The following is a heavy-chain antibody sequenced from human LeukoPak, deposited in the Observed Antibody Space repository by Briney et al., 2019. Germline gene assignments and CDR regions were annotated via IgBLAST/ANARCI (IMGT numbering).Heavy chain of an antibody. CDR1: GGSFSGYY. CDR3: ARALFSGWVDY. V-gene: IGHV4-34*01. Sequence: SETLSLTCAVYGGSFSGYYWSWIRQPPGKGLEWIGEINHSGSTNYNPSLKSRVTISVDTSKNQFSLKLSSVTAADTAVYYCARALFSGWVDYWGQGTLVTVSS. J-gene: IGHJ4*02. D-gene: IGHD6-19*01. CDR2: INHSGST.